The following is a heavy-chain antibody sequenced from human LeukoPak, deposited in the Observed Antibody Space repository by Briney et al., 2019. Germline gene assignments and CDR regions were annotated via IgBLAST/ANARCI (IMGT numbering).Heavy chain of an antibody. V-gene: IGHV1-69*01. CDR1: GGTFSSYA. J-gene: IGHJ4*02. D-gene: IGHD3-22*01. Sequence: AASVKVSCKASGGTFSSYAISWVRQAPGQGLEWMGGIIPIFGTANYAQKFQGRVTITADESTSTAYMELSSLRSEDTAVYYCAKDLLHYYDSSGIFDYWGQGTLVTVSS. CDR3: AKDLLHYYDSSGIFDY. CDR2: IIPIFGTA.